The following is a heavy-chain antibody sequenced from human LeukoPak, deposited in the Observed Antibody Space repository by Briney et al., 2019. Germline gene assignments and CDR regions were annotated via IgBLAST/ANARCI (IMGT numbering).Heavy chain of an antibody. CDR2: ISGGGGNT. V-gene: IGHV3-23*01. J-gene: IGHJ4*02. D-gene: IGHD3-16*01. CDR1: GFTFSSYA. Sequence: SGGSLRLSCAASGFTFSSYAMSWVRQAPGKGLEWVSVISGGGGNTYYIDSVKGRFTISRDNSKNTLFLQMNSLRAEDTAIYYCAKRMEGDAYYSALDYWGQGTLVTVSS. CDR3: AKRMEGDAYYSALDY.